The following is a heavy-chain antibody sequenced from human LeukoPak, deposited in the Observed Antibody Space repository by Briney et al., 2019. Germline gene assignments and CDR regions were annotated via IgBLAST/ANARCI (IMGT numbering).Heavy chain of an antibody. CDR3: ARGYWDCYDSSGYPPIDY. CDR2: IYHSGST. CDR1: GGPISSGGYY. D-gene: IGHD3-22*01. Sequence: SQTLSLTCTVSGGPISSGGYYWSWIRQPPGKGLEWIGYIYHSGSTYYNPSLKSRVTISVDTSKNQFSLKLSSVTAADTAVYYCARGYWDCYDSSGYPPIDYWGQGTLVTVSS. J-gene: IGHJ4*02. V-gene: IGHV4-30-2*01.